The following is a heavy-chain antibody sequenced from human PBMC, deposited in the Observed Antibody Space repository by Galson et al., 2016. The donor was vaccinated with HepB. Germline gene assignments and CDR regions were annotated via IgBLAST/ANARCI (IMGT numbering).Heavy chain of an antibody. CDR2: IKHDGSEK. D-gene: IGHD6-19*01. CDR1: GFTFSSYW. Sequence: SLRLSCAASGFTFSSYWMSWVRQAPGKGLEWVATIKHDGSEKYYVDSVKGRFTISRDNAKTSLYLQMNSLRAEDTAVYYCAGGGSGWHLFITGCDYYYGMDVWGQGTTVTVSS. J-gene: IGHJ6*02. CDR3: AGGGSGWHLFITGCDYYYGMDV. V-gene: IGHV3-7*03.